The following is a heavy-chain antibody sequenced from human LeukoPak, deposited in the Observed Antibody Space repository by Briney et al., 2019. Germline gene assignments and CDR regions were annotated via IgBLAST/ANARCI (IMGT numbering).Heavy chain of an antibody. Sequence: AGGSLRLSCAASGFTFSSYAMSWVRQAPGKGLEWVSVIYSGGSTYYADSVKGRFTISRDNSKNTLYLQMNSLRAEDTAVYYCASAPIAAAGDYWGQGTLVTVSS. D-gene: IGHD6-13*01. V-gene: IGHV3-66*01. CDR1: GFTFSSYA. CDR2: IYSGGST. CDR3: ASAPIAAAGDY. J-gene: IGHJ4*02.